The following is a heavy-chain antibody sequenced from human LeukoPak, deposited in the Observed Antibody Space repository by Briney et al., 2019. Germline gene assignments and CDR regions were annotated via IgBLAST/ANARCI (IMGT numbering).Heavy chain of an antibody. J-gene: IGHJ4*02. CDR1: GGSVGSAGYY. CDR3: SRTQSQGGSYRYYFGY. CDR2: IYYIGNT. V-gene: IGHV4-61*08. D-gene: IGHD1-26*01. Sequence: SETLSLTCTVSGGSVGSAGYYWSWIRQPPGGGLEWIGYIYYIGNTNYNPSLKSRVTMSLDPSKNHFSLKLNSVTAADTAVYYCSRTQSQGGSYRYYFGYWGQGTLVTVSS.